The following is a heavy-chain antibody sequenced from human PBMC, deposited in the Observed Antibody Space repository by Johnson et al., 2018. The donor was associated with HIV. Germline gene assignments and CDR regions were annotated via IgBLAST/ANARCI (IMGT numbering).Heavy chain of an antibody. Sequence: QVQLVESGGGVVQPGTSLRLSCTASGFAFSSYALHWVRQAPGKGLEWVAVISYDGRDAYYADSVKGRFTSSRDNSKNPLYLQMNSLRPEDSAVYYCATLWFGEVSVYDAFDVWGQGTMVTVSS. D-gene: IGHD3-10*01. J-gene: IGHJ3*01. V-gene: IGHV3-30*04. CDR1: GFAFSSYA. CDR2: ISYDGRDA. CDR3: ATLWFGEVSVYDAFDV.